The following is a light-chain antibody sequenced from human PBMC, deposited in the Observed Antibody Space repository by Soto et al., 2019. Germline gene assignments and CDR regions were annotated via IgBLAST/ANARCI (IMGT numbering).Light chain of an antibody. J-gene: IGKJ1*01. CDR2: NVS. V-gene: IGKV2-30*01. CDR3: MQGTHWPQT. Sequence: DVVMTQSPLSLPVTLGQPASISCRSSQSLVYSDGDTYLSWFHQRPGPSPRRLIYNVSNRDSGVPDRFSGSGSGTEFTLKIRRVEAEDVGFYYCMQGTHWPQTFCQGTQVEIK. CDR1: QSLVYSDGDTY.